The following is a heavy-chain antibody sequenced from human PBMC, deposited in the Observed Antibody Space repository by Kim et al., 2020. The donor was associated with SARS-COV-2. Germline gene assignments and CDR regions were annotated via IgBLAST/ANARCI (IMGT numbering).Heavy chain of an antibody. J-gene: IGHJ5*02. V-gene: IGHV1-3*01. Sequence: ASVKVSCKASGYTFTSYAMHWVRQAPGQRLEWMGWINAGNGNTKYSQKFQGRVTITRDTSASTAYMELSSLRSEDTAVYYCARDKRNMVRGVIGWFDPWGQGTLVTVSS. CDR2: INAGNGNT. CDR1: GYTFTSYA. D-gene: IGHD3-10*01. CDR3: ARDKRNMVRGVIGWFDP.